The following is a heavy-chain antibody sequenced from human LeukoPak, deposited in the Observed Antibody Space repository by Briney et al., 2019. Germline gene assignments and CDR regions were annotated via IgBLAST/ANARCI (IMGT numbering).Heavy chain of an antibody. CDR1: GGSISSFY. J-gene: IGHJ6*02. D-gene: IGHD3-10*01. CDR2: VYTSENI. CDR3: ARAAMVRGGGMDV. V-gene: IGHV4-4*07. Sequence: SETLSLTCTVSGGSISSFYWSWIRQPAGKGLEWIGRVYTSENIIYNPSLKSRVTISVDTSKNQFSLKLSSVTAADTAVYYCARAAMVRGGGMDVWGQGTTVTVSS.